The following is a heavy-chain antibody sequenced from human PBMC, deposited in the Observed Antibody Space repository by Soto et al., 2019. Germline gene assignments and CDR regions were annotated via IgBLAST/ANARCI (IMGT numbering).Heavy chain of an antibody. CDR3: ARLTQTPGIAVAGTSAEYFQH. Sequence: SETLSLTCTVSGGSISSYYWSWIRQPPGKGLEWIGYIYYSGSTNYNPSLKSRVTISVDTSKNQFSLKLSSVTAADTAVYYCARLTQTPGIAVAGTSAEYFQHWGQGTLVTVSS. V-gene: IGHV4-59*01. D-gene: IGHD6-19*01. J-gene: IGHJ1*01. CDR1: GGSISSYY. CDR2: IYYSGST.